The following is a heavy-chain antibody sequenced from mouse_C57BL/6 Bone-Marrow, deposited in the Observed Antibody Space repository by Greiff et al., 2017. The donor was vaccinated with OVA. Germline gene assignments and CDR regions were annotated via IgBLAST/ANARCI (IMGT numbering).Heavy chain of an antibody. CDR1: GFTFSDYY. D-gene: IGHD1-1*01. J-gene: IGHJ2*01. CDR3: ARDGYYGSSSRILYFDY. V-gene: IGHV5-16*01. Sequence: EVKLVESEGGLVQPGSSMKLSCTASGFTFSDYYMAWVRQVPEKGLEWVANINYDGSSTYYLDSLKSRFIISRDNAKNILYLQMSSLKSEDTATYYCARDGYYGSSSRILYFDYWGQGTTLTVSS. CDR2: INYDGSST.